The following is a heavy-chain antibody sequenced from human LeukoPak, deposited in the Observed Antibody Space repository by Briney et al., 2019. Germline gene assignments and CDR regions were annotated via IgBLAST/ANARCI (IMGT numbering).Heavy chain of an antibody. J-gene: IGHJ4*02. Sequence: GESLRLSCTASGFIFSSYTMNWVRQAPGKGLEWVSSISSGSSYIYYADSVKGRFTISRDNAKNSLYLQMNSLRAEDTAVYYCGDFDYWGQGTLVTVSS. CDR2: ISSGSSYI. CDR1: GFIFSSYT. V-gene: IGHV3-21*01. CDR3: GDFDY.